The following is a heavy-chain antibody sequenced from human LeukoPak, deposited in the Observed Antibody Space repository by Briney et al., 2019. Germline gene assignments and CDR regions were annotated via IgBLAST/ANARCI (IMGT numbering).Heavy chain of an antibody. D-gene: IGHD6-13*01. CDR2: IYYSGST. CDR3: ARLDAGRFDY. Sequence: SETLSLTCTVSGGSVSSDSYYWSWIRQPPGKGLEWIGYIYYSGSTNYNPSLKSRVTISVDTSKNQFSLKLTSVTAADTAVYYCARLDAGRFDYWGQGTLVTVSS. CDR1: GGSVSSDSYY. J-gene: IGHJ4*02. V-gene: IGHV4-61*01.